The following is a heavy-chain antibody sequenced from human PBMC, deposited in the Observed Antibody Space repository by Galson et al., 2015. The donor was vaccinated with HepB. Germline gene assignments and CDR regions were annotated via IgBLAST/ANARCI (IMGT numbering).Heavy chain of an antibody. CDR1: GFTFNSYG. CDR3: AREMAIAAPASFDL. J-gene: IGHJ4*01. V-gene: IGHV3-33*01. CDR2: IWSNGSNR. D-gene: IGHD6-25*01. Sequence: SLRLSCAVSGFTFNSYGMHWVRQAPGKGLEWVALIWSNGSNRYYSNSVLGRFTISRDNSKNTLYLEMNRRRAEDTAVYYCAREMAIAAPASFDLWGHGTLVTVSS.